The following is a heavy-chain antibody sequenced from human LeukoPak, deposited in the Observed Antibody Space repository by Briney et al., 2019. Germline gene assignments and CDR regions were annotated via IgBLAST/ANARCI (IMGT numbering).Heavy chain of an antibody. CDR2: ISSSGSTI. V-gene: IGHV3-48*03. Sequence: PGGSLRLSCAASGFTFSSYEMNWVRQAPGKGLEWVSYISSSGSTIYYADPVKGRFTISRDNAKNSLYLQMNRLGAEVTAVYYCARVPGDYYMDVWGKGTTVTISS. J-gene: IGHJ6*03. CDR1: GFTFSSYE. CDR3: ARVPGDYYMDV. D-gene: IGHD3-10*01.